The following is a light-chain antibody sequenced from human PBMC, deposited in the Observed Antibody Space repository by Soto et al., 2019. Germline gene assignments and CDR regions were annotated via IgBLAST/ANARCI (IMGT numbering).Light chain of an antibody. CDR2: GAS. V-gene: IGKV3D-7*01. CDR3: QQDYNLPIT. J-gene: IGKJ5*01. Sequence: EVVLTQSPATLSLSPGEGATLSCRVSQSISSSYLSWYQRRPGQAPRLLIYGASTRATGIPARFSGSGRGSGTDFTLTISSLQPEDFAVYYCQQDYNLPITFGQGTRLEIK. CDR1: QSISSSY.